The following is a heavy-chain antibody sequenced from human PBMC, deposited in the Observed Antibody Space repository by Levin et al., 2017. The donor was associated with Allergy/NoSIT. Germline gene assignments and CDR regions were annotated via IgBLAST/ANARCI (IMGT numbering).Heavy chain of an antibody. CDR1: GYSFTNYW. Sequence: GESLKISCKGSGYSFTNYWIGWVRQMPGKGLEWMGIIYPGDSDTRYSPSFQGQVTISADKSISTAYLQWSSLKASDTAMYYCARRDYYDISGDSCFDPWGQGTLVTVSS. CDR3: ARRDYYDISGDSCFDP. D-gene: IGHD3-22*01. CDR2: IYPGDSDT. J-gene: IGHJ5*02. V-gene: IGHV5-51*01.